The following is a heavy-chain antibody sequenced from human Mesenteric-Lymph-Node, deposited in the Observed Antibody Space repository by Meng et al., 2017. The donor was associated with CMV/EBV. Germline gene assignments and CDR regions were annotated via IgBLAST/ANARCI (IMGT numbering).Heavy chain of an antibody. CDR2: ISVGSTVI. CDR1: GFTFSDYY. Sequence: GESLKISCAASGFTFSDYYMSWIRQAPGKGLEWVSYISVGSTVIYYADSVRGRFTISRDNAKNSLYLQMNSLRAEDTAVYYCAKDARPGSGSYNYFDYWGQGTLVTVSS. J-gene: IGHJ4*02. V-gene: IGHV3-11*04. D-gene: IGHD3-10*01. CDR3: AKDARPGSGSYNYFDY.